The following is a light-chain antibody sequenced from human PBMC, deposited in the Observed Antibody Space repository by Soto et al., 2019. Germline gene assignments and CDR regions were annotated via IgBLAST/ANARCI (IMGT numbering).Light chain of an antibody. V-gene: IGLV2-14*03. J-gene: IGLJ1*01. CDR1: NSDVGGYNY. CDR2: DVS. CDR3: SSYTSTFTYV. Sequence: QSVLTQPASVSGSPGQSITISCTGTNSDVGGYNYVSWYQQHPGKAPKLMIYDVSNRPSGVSDRFSGSKSGNTASLTISGLQAEDEADYYCSSYTSTFTYVFGTGTKLTVL.